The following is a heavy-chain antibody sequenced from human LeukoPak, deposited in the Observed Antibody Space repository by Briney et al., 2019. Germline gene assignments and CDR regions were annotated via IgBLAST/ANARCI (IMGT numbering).Heavy chain of an antibody. CDR2: IYSGGST. J-gene: IGHJ4*02. V-gene: IGHV3-53*04. CDR3: ARDSGLASSGYFHY. Sequence: PGGSLRLSCAASGFTVSSNYMSWVRQAPGKGLEWVSVIYSGGSTYYADSVKGRLTISRHNSKNTLYLQMNSLRAEDTAVYYCARDSGLASSGYFHYWGQGTLVTVSS. CDR1: GFTVSSNY. D-gene: IGHD3-22*01.